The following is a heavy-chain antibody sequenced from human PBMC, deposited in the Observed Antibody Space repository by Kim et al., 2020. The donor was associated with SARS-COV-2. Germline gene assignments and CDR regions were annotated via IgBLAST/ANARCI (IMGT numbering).Heavy chain of an antibody. CDR1: GFTFSSYS. Sequence: GGSLRLSCAASGFTFSSYSMNWVRQAPGKGLEWVSSISSSSSYIYYADSVKGRFTISRDNAKNSLYLQMNSLRAEDTAVYYCARDRDCSGGSCYSGYYYYGMDVWGQGTTVTVSS. CDR2: ISSSSSYI. V-gene: IGHV3-21*01. J-gene: IGHJ6*02. D-gene: IGHD2-15*01. CDR3: ARDRDCSGGSCYSGYYYYGMDV.